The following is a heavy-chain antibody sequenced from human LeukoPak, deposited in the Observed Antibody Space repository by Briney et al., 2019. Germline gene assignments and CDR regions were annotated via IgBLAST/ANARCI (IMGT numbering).Heavy chain of an antibody. J-gene: IGHJ5*02. CDR3: ARDPDCSGGSCYRFDP. Sequence: SVKVSCKASGGTFISYAISWVRQAPGQGLEWMGRIIPILGIANYAQKFQGRVTLTADKSTSTAYMELSSLRSEDTAVYYCARDPDCSGGSCYRFDPWGQGTLVTVSS. CDR1: GGTFISYA. V-gene: IGHV1-69*04. D-gene: IGHD2-15*01. CDR2: IIPILGIA.